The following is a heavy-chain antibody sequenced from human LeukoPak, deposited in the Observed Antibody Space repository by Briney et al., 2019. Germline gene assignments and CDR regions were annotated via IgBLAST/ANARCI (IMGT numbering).Heavy chain of an antibody. CDR1: GYTFTSYG. CDR3: ARYSGSYSFSH. Sequence: ASVTVSFKASGYTFTSYGISWVRQAPGQGLEWMGWISAYNGNTNYAQKLQGRVTMTTNTTTSTAYMELRSLRSDDTAVYYCARYSGSYSFSHWGQGTLVTVSS. CDR2: ISAYNGNT. J-gene: IGHJ4*02. D-gene: IGHD1-26*01. V-gene: IGHV1-18*01.